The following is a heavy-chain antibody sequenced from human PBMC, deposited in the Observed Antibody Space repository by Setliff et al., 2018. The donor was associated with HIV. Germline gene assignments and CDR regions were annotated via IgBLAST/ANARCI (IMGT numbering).Heavy chain of an antibody. J-gene: IGHJ3*02. D-gene: IGHD1-7*01. Sequence: ASVKVSCKASRGTFSSYAVNWEREAPGQGLEWMGRIIPVFGTANYAQNFQGRVTITAEHSTSTAYMELSSLRTDDTAVYYCARDRTSWNLEGAGSFGIWGQGTMVTVSS. CDR3: ARDRTSWNLEGAGSFGI. V-gene: IGHV1-69*13. CDR2: IIPVFGTA. CDR1: RGTFSSYA.